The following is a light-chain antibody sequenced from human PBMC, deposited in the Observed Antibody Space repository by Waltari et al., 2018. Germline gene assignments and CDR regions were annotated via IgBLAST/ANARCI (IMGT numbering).Light chain of an antibody. Sequence: EIVLTQSPGTLSLSPGEVATLSCRASQSVTSSYLAWYQPKPGQAPRLLIYGASSRASGIPDRFSGSGSGTDFTLTVSRLEPEDFAVYYCQQYGSSPFTFGLGTKVEIK. CDR3: QQYGSSPFT. CDR2: GAS. V-gene: IGKV3-20*01. J-gene: IGKJ2*01. CDR1: QSVTSSY.